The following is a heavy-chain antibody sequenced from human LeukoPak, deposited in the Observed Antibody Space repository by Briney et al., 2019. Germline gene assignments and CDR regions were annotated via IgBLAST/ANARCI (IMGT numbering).Heavy chain of an antibody. D-gene: IGHD3-10*01. Sequence: SETLSLTCTVSGGSISSYYWSWIRQPPGKGLEWIGYMYYSGSTNYNPSLKSRVTISVDTSKNQVSLKVSSVTAADTAVYYCARESLVRGATNWFDPWGQGTLVTVSS. J-gene: IGHJ5*02. V-gene: IGHV4-59*12. CDR3: ARESLVRGATNWFDP. CDR1: GGSISSYY. CDR2: MYYSGST.